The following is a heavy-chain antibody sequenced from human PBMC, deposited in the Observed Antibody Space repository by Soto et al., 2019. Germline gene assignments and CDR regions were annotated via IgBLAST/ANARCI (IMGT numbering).Heavy chain of an antibody. CDR1: GDSVSSDSYF. CDR2: ISYTGDT. D-gene: IGHD1-26*01. J-gene: IGHJ5*02. Sequence: SETLSLNCAVSGDSVSSDSYFWTWIRQPPGKGLEWIAYISYTGDTNYNPSLKSRVTISVDTSTNQFFLTLTSVTAADTAVYFCARIIVGVTVDLWGQGSLVTVSS. CDR3: ARIIVGVTVDL. V-gene: IGHV4-61*01.